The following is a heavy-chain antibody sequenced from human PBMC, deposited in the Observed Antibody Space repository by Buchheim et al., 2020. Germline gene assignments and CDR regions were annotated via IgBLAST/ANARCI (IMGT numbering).Heavy chain of an antibody. CDR2: FYYSGST. CDR3: ARAERLGYDFWSGYSEFDP. V-gene: IGHV4-31*03. Sequence: QVQLQESGPGLVKPSQTLSLICTVSGGSISSGGHYWSWIRQHPGKGLEWIGYFYYSGSTSYNPSLQSRTTISVDTSKNQFSLKLSSVTAADTAVYYCARAERLGYDFWSGYSEFDPWGQGTL. D-gene: IGHD3-3*01. CDR1: GGSISSGGHY. J-gene: IGHJ5*02.